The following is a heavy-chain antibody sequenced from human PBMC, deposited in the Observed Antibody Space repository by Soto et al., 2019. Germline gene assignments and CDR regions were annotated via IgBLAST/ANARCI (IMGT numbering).Heavy chain of an antibody. Sequence: ASETLSLTGTVSGGSITSSSYYWGWIRQPPGKGLEWIGGIYYSGRSYYNPSLTSRVTMSVDTSKNQFSLTLNSVTAADAAVYYCARQRTTVVTQAYFDHWGQGTLVTVSS. CDR3: ARQRTTVVTQAYFDH. J-gene: IGHJ4*02. CDR1: GGSITSSSYY. CDR2: IYYSGRS. D-gene: IGHD4-17*01. V-gene: IGHV4-39*01.